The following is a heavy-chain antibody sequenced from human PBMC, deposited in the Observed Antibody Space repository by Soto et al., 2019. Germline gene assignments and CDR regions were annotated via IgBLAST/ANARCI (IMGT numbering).Heavy chain of an antibody. CDR1: LGTFSSYA. V-gene: IGHV1-69*12. D-gene: IGHD4-4*01. CDR3: ARHEHMTTVTTTHLRGGMDV. J-gene: IGHJ6*02. Sequence: QVQLVQSGAEVKKPGSSVKVSCKASLGTFSSYAISGVRQAPGQGLEGMGGIIPIFGTANYAQKFQGRVTITADESTSTAYMELSSLRSEDTAVYYCARHEHMTTVTTTHLRGGMDVWGQGTTVTVSS. CDR2: IIPIFGTA.